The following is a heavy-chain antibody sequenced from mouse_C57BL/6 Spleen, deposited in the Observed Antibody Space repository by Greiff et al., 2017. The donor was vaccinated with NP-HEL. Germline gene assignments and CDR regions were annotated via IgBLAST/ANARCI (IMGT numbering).Heavy chain of an antibody. V-gene: IGHV1-81*01. Sequence: VQLQQSGAELERRGASGQLSCQASGYTFTSYGISWVKQKTGQGLEWIGEIYPRSGNTYYNEKFKGKATLTADKSSSTAYMELRSLTSEDSAVYFGARWNGKYVDYAMDDWGQGTSVTVSS. J-gene: IGHJ4*01. CDR2: IYPRSGNT. CDR1: GYTFTSYG. CDR3: ARWNGKYVDYAMDD. D-gene: IGHD2-1*01.